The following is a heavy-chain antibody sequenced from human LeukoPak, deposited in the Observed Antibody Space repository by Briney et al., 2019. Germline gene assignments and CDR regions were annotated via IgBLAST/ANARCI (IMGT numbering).Heavy chain of an antibody. J-gene: IGHJ6*02. D-gene: IGHD3-16*01. CDR3: TRGRRFYYGMDV. Sequence: TLSLTCAISGDSVSGTIVAWNWVRQSPSRGLEWLGRTYYTSTSKWDTDYAVSLKSRISVSPDISKNQFSLQLNSVTPEDTAVYYCTRGRRFYYGMDVWGQGTTVTVSS. V-gene: IGHV6-1*01. CDR2: TYYTSTSKWDT. CDR1: GDSVSGTIVA.